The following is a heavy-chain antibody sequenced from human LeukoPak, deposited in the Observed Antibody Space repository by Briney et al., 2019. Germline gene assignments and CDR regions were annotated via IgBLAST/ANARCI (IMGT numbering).Heavy chain of an antibody. CDR3: ARLSYGSGSPYFDY. V-gene: IGHV4-61*02. D-gene: IGHD3-10*01. J-gene: IGHJ4*02. CDR1: GGSISSGSYY. Sequence: PSETLSLTCTVSGGSISSGSYYWSWIRQPAGKGLEWIGRGYTSGSTHYNPSLKSRVTISVDTPKDQFSLKLSSVTAADTAVYYCARLSYGSGSPYFDYWGQGTLVTVSS. CDR2: GYTSGST.